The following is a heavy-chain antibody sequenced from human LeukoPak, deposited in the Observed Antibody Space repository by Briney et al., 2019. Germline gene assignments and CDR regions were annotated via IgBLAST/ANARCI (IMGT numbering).Heavy chain of an antibody. CDR3: ARDGGIDI. CDR1: GFTFSSYG. CDR2: ISSTSSYI. D-gene: IGHD3-16*01. J-gene: IGHJ3*02. V-gene: IGHV3-21*01. Sequence: PGGSLRLSCAASGFTFSSYGMNWVRRAPGKGLEWVSSISSTSSYIYYADSVKGRFTISRDNAKNSLYLQMNSLRAEDTAVYYCARDGGIDIWGQGTMVTVSS.